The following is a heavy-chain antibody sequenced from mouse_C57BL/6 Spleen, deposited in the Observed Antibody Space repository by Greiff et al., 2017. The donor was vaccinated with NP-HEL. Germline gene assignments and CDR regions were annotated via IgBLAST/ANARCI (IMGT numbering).Heavy chain of an antibody. Sequence: QVQLQQSGAELVKPGASVKISCKASGYAFSSYWMNWVKQRPGKGLEWIGQIYPGDGDTNYNGKFKGKATLTADKSSSTAYMQLSSLTSEDSAVYFCARGSITFYWYFDVWGTGTTVTVSS. CDR1: GYAFSSYW. CDR2: IYPGDGDT. D-gene: IGHD2-10*02. V-gene: IGHV1-80*01. CDR3: ARGSITFYWYFDV. J-gene: IGHJ1*03.